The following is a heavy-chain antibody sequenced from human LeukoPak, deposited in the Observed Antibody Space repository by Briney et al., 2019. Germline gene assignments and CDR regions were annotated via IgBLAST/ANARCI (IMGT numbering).Heavy chain of an antibody. J-gene: IGHJ4*02. CDR1: RFAFSSYA. V-gene: IGHV3-23*01. D-gene: IGHD6-13*01. CDR2: ISGSSGNT. Sequence: GGSLRLSCAASRFAFSSYAMTWVRQAPGKGLEWVSTISGSSGNTYYADSVKGRFTISRDNAKDTLYLQTNSLRAEDTAVYYCTGHHQAYSRTYWGQGTLVTVSS. CDR3: TGHHQAYSRTY.